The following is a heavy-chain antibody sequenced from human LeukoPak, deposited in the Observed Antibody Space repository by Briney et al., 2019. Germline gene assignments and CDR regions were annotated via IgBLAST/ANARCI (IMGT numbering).Heavy chain of an antibody. J-gene: IGHJ4*02. CDR1: GFTFSSYS. CDR2: ISSSSSYI. CDR3: ARYSSSWFNFDY. Sequence: GGSLRLSCAASGFTFSSYSMNWVRQAPGKGLEWVSSISSSSSYIYYADSVKGRFTISRDNAKNSLYLQMNSLRAEDTAVYYCARYSSSWFNFDYWGQGTLVTVPS. V-gene: IGHV3-21*04. D-gene: IGHD6-13*01.